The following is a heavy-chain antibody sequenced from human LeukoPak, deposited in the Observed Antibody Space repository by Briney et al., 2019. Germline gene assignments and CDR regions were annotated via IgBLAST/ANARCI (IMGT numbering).Heavy chain of an antibody. J-gene: IGHJ4*02. Sequence: GGSLRLSCAASGFTFSSYAMSWVRQAPGRGLGWVSSVYGGGGGTYYADSVKGRFTISRDNSKDTLYLQMNGLRAEDTAVYFCAKQSAGSAAWYSLHYDLWGQGTLVTVSS. D-gene: IGHD3-22*01. CDR1: GFTFSSYA. V-gene: IGHV3-23*01. CDR3: AKQSAGSAAWYSLHYDL. CDR2: VYGGGGGT.